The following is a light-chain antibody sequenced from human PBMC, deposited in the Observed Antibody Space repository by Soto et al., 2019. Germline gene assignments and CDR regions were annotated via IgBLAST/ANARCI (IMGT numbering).Light chain of an antibody. Sequence: DIVMTQSPDSLAVSLGERATINCKSSQSVLYSSNNKNHLAWYQQKPGQPPKLLIYWASTRESGVPDRFSGSGSGTDFTLTISSLQAEDVAVYYCQQYYTTLSWTFGQGTKVEIK. V-gene: IGKV4-1*01. J-gene: IGKJ1*01. CDR1: QSVLYSSNNKNH. CDR2: WAS. CDR3: QQYYTTLSWT.